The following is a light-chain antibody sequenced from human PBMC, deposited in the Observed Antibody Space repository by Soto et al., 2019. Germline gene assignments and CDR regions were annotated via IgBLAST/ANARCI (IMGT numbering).Light chain of an antibody. CDR2: KAS. Sequence: DLQMTQSPSTLSASVGDRVTITCRASQSISNWLAWYQQKPGKAPKLLIYKASYLEGGVPSRFSGSGSGTEFTLTISSLQPDDFAIYYCEQYDTSSRTFGQGTKVEI. J-gene: IGKJ1*01. CDR3: EQYDTSSRT. V-gene: IGKV1-5*03. CDR1: QSISNW.